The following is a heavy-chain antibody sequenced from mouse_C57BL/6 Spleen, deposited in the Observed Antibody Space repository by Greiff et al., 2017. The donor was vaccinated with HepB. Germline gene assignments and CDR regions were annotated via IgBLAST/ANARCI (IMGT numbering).Heavy chain of an antibody. V-gene: IGHV1-53*01. J-gene: IGHJ2*01. CDR2: INPSNGGT. Sequence: QVHVKQSGTELVKPGASVKLSCKASGYTFTSYWMHWVKQRPGQGLEWIGNINPSNGGTNYNEKFKSKATLTVDKSSSTAYMQLSSLTSEDSAVYYCARGEKLCDCFDYWGQGTTLTVSS. CDR3: ARGEKLCDCFDY. CDR1: GYTFTSYW. D-gene: IGHD1-1*01.